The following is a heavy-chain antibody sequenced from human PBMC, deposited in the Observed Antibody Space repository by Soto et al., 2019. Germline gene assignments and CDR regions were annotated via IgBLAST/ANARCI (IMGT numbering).Heavy chain of an antibody. CDR2: IYYSGST. J-gene: IGHJ4*02. D-gene: IGHD3-16*02. Sequence: QVQLQKSGPGLVKPSQTLSLTCTVSGGSISSGGYYWSWIRQHPGKGLEWIGYIYYSGSTYYNPSLKSRDTMSVDTSKNQFSLKLSSVTAADTAVYYCAGVRVWGSYQGVDYWGQGTLVTVSS. V-gene: IGHV4-31*03. CDR1: GGSISSGGYY. CDR3: AGVRVWGSYQGVDY.